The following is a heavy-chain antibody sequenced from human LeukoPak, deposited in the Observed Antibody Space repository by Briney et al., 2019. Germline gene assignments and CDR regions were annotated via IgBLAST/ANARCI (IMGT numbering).Heavy chain of an antibody. D-gene: IGHD1-26*01. CDR1: GFTFSSYS. Sequence: GGSLRLSCAASGFTFSSYSMNWVRQAPGKGLEWVSSISSSSSYIYYADSMKGRFTISRDNSKNTLYLQVNSLRAEDTAVYYCAKGGKWDVTPFDYWGQGTLVTVSS. J-gene: IGHJ4*02. V-gene: IGHV3-21*04. CDR2: ISSSSSYI. CDR3: AKGGKWDVTPFDY.